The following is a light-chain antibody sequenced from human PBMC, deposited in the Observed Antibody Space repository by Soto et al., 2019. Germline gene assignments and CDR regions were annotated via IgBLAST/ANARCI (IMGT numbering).Light chain of an antibody. Sequence: EIVLTQSPGTLSLSPGERATLSCRASQYMTRTYIAWYQQKPGQAPRLLIYAASNRATGIPDKFSGSGSGTDYSLTITRLEPEDSAVYYCHQYDKGPQTFGQGTKVEIK. CDR2: AAS. V-gene: IGKV3-20*01. CDR3: HQYDKGPQT. J-gene: IGKJ2*01. CDR1: QYMTRTY.